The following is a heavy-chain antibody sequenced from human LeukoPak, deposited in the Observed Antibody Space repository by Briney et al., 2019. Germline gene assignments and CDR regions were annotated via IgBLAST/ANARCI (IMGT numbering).Heavy chain of an antibody. CDR1: GFTFSNYW. CDR3: ARVHDFWSGYYYFDC. Sequence: AGGSLRLSCAASGFTFSNYWMHWVRQGPGKGLVWVSHINSDGSSTSYADSVTGRFTISRDNAKNTLYLRMNSLRAEDTAVYYCARVHDFWSGYYYFDCWGQGTLVTVSS. D-gene: IGHD3-3*01. V-gene: IGHV3-74*01. J-gene: IGHJ4*01. CDR2: INSDGSST.